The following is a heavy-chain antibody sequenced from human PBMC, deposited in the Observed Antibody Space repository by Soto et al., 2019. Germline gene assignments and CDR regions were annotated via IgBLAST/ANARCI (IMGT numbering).Heavy chain of an antibody. CDR3: AHRRYYDGSDYYFRSEVFDP. J-gene: IGHJ5*02. D-gene: IGHD3-22*01. Sequence: QITLKESGPTLVKPTQTLTLTCTFSGFSLSTSGVGVGWIRQPPGKALEWLALIYWDDDKRYSPSLRTRLTITKDTSKNQVVLTMTNMDPVDTATYYCAHRRYYDGSDYYFRSEVFDPWGQGTLVTVSS. V-gene: IGHV2-5*02. CDR2: IYWDDDK. CDR1: GFSLSTSGVG.